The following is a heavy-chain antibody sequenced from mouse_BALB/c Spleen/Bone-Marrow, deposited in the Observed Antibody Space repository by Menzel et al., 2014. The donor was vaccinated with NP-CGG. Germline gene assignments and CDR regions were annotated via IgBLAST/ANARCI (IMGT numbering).Heavy chain of an antibody. Sequence: EVQLQQSGAELVKPGASVKLSCTASGFNIKDTYMHWVKQRPEQGLEWIGRIDPANGNTKYDPKFQGKATITADTSSNTAYLQLSSLTSEDTAVYYCASYYYGSSRFAYWVQGTLVTVSA. V-gene: IGHV14-3*02. CDR2: IDPANGNT. CDR1: GFNIKDTY. D-gene: IGHD1-1*01. J-gene: IGHJ3*01. CDR3: ASYYYGSSRFAY.